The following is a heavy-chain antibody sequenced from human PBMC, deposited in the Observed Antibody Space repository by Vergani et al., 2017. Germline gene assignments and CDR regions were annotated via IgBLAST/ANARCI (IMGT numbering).Heavy chain of an antibody. CDR3: ATDLGYCSGGSCYPEDY. D-gene: IGHD2-15*01. J-gene: IGHJ4*02. CDR2: IYHSGST. Sequence: QVQLQESGPGLVKPSETLSLTCAVSGYSISSGYYWGWIRQPPGKGLEWIGSIYHSGSTYYNPSLKSRVTISVDTSKNQFSLKLSSVTAADTAVYYCATDLGYCSGGSCYPEDYWGQGTLVTVSS. CDR1: GYSISSGYY. V-gene: IGHV4-38-2*02.